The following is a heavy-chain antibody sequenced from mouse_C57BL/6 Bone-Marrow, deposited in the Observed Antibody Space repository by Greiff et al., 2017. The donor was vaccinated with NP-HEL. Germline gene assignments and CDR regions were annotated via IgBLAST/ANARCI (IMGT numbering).Heavy chain of an antibody. V-gene: IGHV3-6*01. CDR3: ARLLPNLYAMDY. CDR2: ISYDGSN. J-gene: IGHJ4*01. Sequence: EVHLVESGPGLVKPSQSLSLTCSVTGYSITSGYYWNWIRQFPGNKLEWMGYISYDGSNNYNPSLKNRISITRDTSKNQFFLKLNSVTTEDTATYYCARLLPNLYAMDYWGQGTSVTVSS. D-gene: IGHD1-1*01. CDR1: GYSITSGYY.